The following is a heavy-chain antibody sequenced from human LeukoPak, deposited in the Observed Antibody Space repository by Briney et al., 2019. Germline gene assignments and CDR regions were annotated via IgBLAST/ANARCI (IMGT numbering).Heavy chain of an antibody. V-gene: IGHV3-23*01. D-gene: IGHD1-26*01. CDR3: AKDLSYGNYYYYYMEV. J-gene: IGHJ6*03. CDR2: ISGSGGSA. Sequence: GGSLGLSCAASEFTFSSYAMIWVRQAPGKGLEWVSTISGSGGSAFYADSVKGRFTISRDNSKNTLYLQMNTLRAEDTAVYYCAKDLSYGNYYYYYMEVWGKGTTVTVSS. CDR1: EFTFSSYA.